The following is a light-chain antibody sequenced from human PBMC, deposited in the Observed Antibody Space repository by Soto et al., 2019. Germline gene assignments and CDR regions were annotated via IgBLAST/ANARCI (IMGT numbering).Light chain of an antibody. V-gene: IGLV1-44*01. J-gene: IGLJ2*01. Sequence: QSVLTQPPSASGTPGQRVTISCSGSGSNIGSNTVNWFQQLPGTSPRLLIYRNSQRPSGVPDRFSGSKSGTSASLAIRGLQSEDEAEYSGAAWDASLNGPDVVFGGGTQLTVL. CDR2: RNS. CDR1: GSNIGSNT. CDR3: AAWDASLNGPDVV.